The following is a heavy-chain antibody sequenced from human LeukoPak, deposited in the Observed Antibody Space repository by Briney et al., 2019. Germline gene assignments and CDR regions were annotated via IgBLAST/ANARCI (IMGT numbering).Heavy chain of an antibody. D-gene: IGHD3-10*01. V-gene: IGHV3-7*01. CDR1: GFTFTTYW. J-gene: IGHJ4*02. CDR3: VKVAKYYYGSETYYFFEH. CDR2: INQDGTEK. Sequence: GSLRLSCAASGFTFTTYWMSWVRQLPGKGLEWVANINQDGTEKYYVDSVKGRFTISRDNAKNSLDLQMNSLRVEDTGIYYCVKVAKYYYGSETYYFFEHWGQGTPVTASS.